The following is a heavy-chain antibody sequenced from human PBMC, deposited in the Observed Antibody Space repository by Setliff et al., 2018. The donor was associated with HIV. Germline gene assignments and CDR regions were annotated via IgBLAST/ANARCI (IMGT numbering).Heavy chain of an antibody. Sequence: GGSLRLSCAASGFTFSTSGMHWVRQAPGKGLEWLAVISDDGGHKFYAASVKGRFTISGDNSKDTLFLDMNSLRAEDTAVYYCAKGLHSSAWGGPENWFDPWGQGTLVTVSS. CDR2: ISDDGGHK. CDR1: GFTFSTSG. CDR3: AKGLHSSAWGGPENWFDP. V-gene: IGHV3-30*18. D-gene: IGHD6-19*01. J-gene: IGHJ5*02.